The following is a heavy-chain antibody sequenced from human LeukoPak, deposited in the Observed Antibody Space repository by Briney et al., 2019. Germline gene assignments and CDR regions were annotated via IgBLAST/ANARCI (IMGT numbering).Heavy chain of an antibody. Sequence: PGGSLRLSCAASGFTFDDYAMHWVRQAPGKGLECVSLISGDGSSTYYGDSVKGRFTISRDNSKNSLYLQMNSLRTEDTALYYCARVRTAMEIGAYWGQGTLLTVSS. V-gene: IGHV3-43*02. CDR2: ISGDGSST. CDR1: GFTFDDYA. J-gene: IGHJ4*02. D-gene: IGHD5-18*01. CDR3: ARVRTAMEIGAY.